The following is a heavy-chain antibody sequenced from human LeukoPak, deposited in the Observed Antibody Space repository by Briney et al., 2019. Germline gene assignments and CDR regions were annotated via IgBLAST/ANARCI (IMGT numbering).Heavy chain of an antibody. Sequence: GGSLRLSCSASGFTFSSYAMHWVRQAPGKGLEYVSTVSSNGGSTYYADSVKGRFTISRDNSKNTLYLQMSSLRAEDTAVYYCVKALRSSSGISGDLEYWGQGSLVTVSS. V-gene: IGHV3-64D*09. J-gene: IGHJ4*02. CDR1: GFTFSSYA. CDR3: VKALRSSSGISGDLEY. D-gene: IGHD6-6*01. CDR2: VSSNGGST.